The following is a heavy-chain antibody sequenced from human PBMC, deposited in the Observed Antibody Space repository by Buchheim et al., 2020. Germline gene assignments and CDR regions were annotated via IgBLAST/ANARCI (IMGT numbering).Heavy chain of an antibody. CDR3: ARDLITIFGVARGYYGMDV. V-gene: IGHV3-11*06. D-gene: IGHD3-3*01. J-gene: IGHJ6*02. CDR2: ISSSSSYT. Sequence: QVQLVESGGGLVKPGGSLRLSCAASGFTFSDYYMSWICQAPGKGLEWVSYISSSSSYTNYADSVKGRFTISRDNAKNSLYLQMNSLRAEDTAVYYCARDLITIFGVARGYYGMDVWGQGTT. CDR1: GFTFSDYY.